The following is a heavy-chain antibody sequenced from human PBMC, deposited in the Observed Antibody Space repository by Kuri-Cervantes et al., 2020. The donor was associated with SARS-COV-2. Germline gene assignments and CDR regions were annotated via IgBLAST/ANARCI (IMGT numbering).Heavy chain of an antibody. CDR3: ARDLPLTGERDY. J-gene: IGHJ4*02. V-gene: IGHV1-8*02. CDR1: GYTFTSYD. D-gene: IGHD7-27*01. CDR2: MNPNSGNT. Sequence: ASVKVSCKASGYTFTSYDINWVRQATGQGLEWMGWMNPNSGNTGYAQKFQGRVTMTRNTSISTAYMELSSLRSEDTAVYYCARDLPLTGERDYWGQGTLVTVSS.